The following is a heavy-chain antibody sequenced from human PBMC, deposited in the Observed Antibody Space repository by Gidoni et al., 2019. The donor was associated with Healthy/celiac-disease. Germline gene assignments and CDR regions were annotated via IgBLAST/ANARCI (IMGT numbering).Heavy chain of an antibody. CDR3: ARIALSVGGYKAYYFDY. J-gene: IGHJ4*02. Sequence: QVTLKASDPVLVKPTETLTMTCTASGLSLHNAILGVSGIRQPPGKALEWLATIFSNDEKSYNTSLKSRLTISKDTSKSHVVRTMTNMDPVDTATYYWARIALSVGGYKAYYFDYWGQGTLVTVS. D-gene: IGHD5-12*01. CDR2: IFSNDEK. V-gene: IGHV2-26*01. CDR1: GLSLHNAILG.